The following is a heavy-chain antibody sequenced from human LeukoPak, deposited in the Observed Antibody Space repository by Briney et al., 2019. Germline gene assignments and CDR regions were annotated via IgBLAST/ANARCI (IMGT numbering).Heavy chain of an antibody. J-gene: IGHJ4*02. CDR3: ARDQHQLVTGYDY. Sequence: TSETLSLTCTVSGGSISSNCWNWIRQPPGKGLEWIGYSCTSGSTNYNPSLMSRVTISVDTSKNQFSLKMISVTAADTAVYYCARDQHQLVTGYDYWGQGTLVTVSS. V-gene: IGHV4-4*09. D-gene: IGHD6-13*01. CDR1: GGSISSNC. CDR2: SCTSGST.